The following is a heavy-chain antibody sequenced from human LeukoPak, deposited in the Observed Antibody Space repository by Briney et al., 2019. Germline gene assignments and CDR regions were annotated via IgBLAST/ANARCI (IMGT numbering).Heavy chain of an antibody. CDR3: ARSGGGYFDY. Sequence: PGGSLRLSCAASGFTFSGYWMHWVRQAPRKGLVWVSRINSDGGTTSYADSVKGRFTISRDNAKNTLYLQMNSLIAEDTAVYYCARSGGGYFDYWGQGTLVTVSS. D-gene: IGHD3-16*01. J-gene: IGHJ4*02. CDR2: INSDGGTT. CDR1: GFTFSGYW. V-gene: IGHV3-74*01.